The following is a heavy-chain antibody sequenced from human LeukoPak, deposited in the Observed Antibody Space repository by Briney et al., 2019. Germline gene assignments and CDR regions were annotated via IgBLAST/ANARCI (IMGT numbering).Heavy chain of an antibody. J-gene: IGHJ6*02. CDR3: GTWAFYHGLDV. D-gene: IGHD1-26*01. CDR1: ESPLDAYA. Sequence: GGPLRLPCAAPESPLDAYAMPWVRQPRGKGLKWVSHINADGGRTYYADSVKGRFTISRDNSKNSLYLEMTSLRAEDSALYYCGTWAFYHGLDVWGRGTMVTVSS. V-gene: IGHV3-43*02. CDR2: INADGGRT.